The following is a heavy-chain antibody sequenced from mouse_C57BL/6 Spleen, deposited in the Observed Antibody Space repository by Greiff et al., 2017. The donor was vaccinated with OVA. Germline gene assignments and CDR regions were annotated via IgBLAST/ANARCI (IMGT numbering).Heavy chain of an antibody. CDR1: GFNIKDYY. CDR2: IDPEDGET. J-gene: IGHJ2*01. Sequence: VQLQQSGAELVKPGASVKLSCTASGFNIKDYYMHWVKQRTEQGLEWIGRIDPEDGETKYAPKFKGKATITVDTSSNTAYLQLSSLTSADTAVYECAKGRRGHCDYWGQGTTLTVSS. CDR3: AKGRRGHCDY. V-gene: IGHV14-2*01.